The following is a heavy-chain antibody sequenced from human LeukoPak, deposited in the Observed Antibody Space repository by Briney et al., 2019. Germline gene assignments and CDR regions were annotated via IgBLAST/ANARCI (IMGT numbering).Heavy chain of an antibody. J-gene: IGHJ4*02. Sequence: GGSLRLSCAASGFTFRSYGMHWVRQAPGKGLEWVTFIGYDGSNKYYTDSVKGRFTISRDNSKNNLYLQMNSLRAEDTAVYYCAKGVIVVVPAAPEIDYWGQGTLVTVSS. CDR2: IGYDGSNK. CDR1: GFTFRSYG. V-gene: IGHV3-30*02. CDR3: AKGVIVVVPAAPEIDY. D-gene: IGHD2-2*01.